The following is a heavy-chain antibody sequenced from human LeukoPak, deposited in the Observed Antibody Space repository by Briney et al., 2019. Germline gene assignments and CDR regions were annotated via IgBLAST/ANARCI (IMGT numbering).Heavy chain of an antibody. Sequence: PSETLSLTCNVSGGAVNSYYWSWIRQTPGEGPKWIGYISHNGNIDYAPSLKSRVTMSIDTTKNQFSLKLTSVTAADTALYFCARGFCSDEICQVFTHWGQGILVTVSS. CDR3: ARGFCSDEICQVFTH. D-gene: IGHD3-3*01. J-gene: IGHJ4*02. CDR1: GGAVNSYY. CDR2: ISHNGNI. V-gene: IGHV4-59*02.